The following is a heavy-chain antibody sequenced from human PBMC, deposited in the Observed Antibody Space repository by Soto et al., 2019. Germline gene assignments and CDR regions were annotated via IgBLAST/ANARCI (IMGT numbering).Heavy chain of an antibody. D-gene: IGHD6-19*01. Sequence: SETQSLTCSVTGGSISGSYWSWIRQYRGKGLEWLGYVYYTGSTNYSPSLRSRVSIAVDTSKNEFSLRLSSLTAADTAVYFCARSVAVPGAHIVCWGLGTQVTVSS. V-gene: IGHV4-59*01. CDR3: ARSVAVPGAHIVC. CDR1: GGSISGSY. CDR2: VYYTGST. J-gene: IGHJ4*02.